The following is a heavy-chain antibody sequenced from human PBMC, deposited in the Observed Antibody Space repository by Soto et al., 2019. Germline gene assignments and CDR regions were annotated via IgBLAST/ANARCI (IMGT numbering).Heavy chain of an antibody. V-gene: IGHV4-59*08. J-gene: IGHJ4*02. D-gene: IGHD6-13*01. CDR1: GGSISSYY. CDR2: IYYSGST. CDR3: ARRTYSIFDY. Sequence: SETLSLTCTVSGGSISSYYWSWIRQPPGKGLEWIGYIYYSGSTNYNPPLKSRVTISVDTSKNQFSLKLSSVTAADTAVYYCARRTYSIFDYWGQGTLVTVSS.